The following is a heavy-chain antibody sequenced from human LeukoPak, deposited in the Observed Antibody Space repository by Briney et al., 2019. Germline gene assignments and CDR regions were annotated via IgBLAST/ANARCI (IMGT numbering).Heavy chain of an antibody. CDR2: ISWNSGSI. V-gene: IGHV3-9*01. D-gene: IGHD5-12*01. Sequence: GGSLRLSCAASGFTFDDYAMHWVRHAPGKGLEWVSGISWNSGSIGYADSVKGRFTISRDNAKNSLYLQMNSLRAEDTALYYCAKEGYSGYGLEDWGQGTLVTVSS. CDR1: GFTFDDYA. CDR3: AKEGYSGYGLED. J-gene: IGHJ4*02.